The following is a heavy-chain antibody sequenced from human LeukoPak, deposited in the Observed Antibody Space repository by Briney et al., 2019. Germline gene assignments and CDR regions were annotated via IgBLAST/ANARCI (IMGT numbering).Heavy chain of an antibody. CDR3: ARPVLRYFDWLSGMDV. D-gene: IGHD3-9*01. CDR2: INPSGGST. J-gene: IGHJ6*02. CDR1: GYTFTSYY. V-gene: IGHV1-46*01. Sequence: AASVKVSCKASGYTFTSYYIHWVRQAPGQGLEWMGIINPSGGSTSYAQKFQGRVTMTRDTSTSTVYMELSSLRSEDTAVYYCARPVLRYFDWLSGMDVWGQGTTVTVSS.